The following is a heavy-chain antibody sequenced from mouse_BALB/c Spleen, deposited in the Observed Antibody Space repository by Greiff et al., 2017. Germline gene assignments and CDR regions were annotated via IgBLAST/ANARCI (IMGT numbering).Heavy chain of an antibody. D-gene: IGHD4-1*01. Sequence: VQRVESGPGLVAPSQSLSITCTVSGFSLTSYGVHWVRQPPGKGLEWLGVIWAGGSTNYNSALMSRLSISKDNSKSQVFLKMNSLQTDDTAMYYCARDFAVTGPYFDYWGQGTTLTVSS. V-gene: IGHV2-9*02. CDR1: GFSLTSYG. CDR3: ARDFAVTGPYFDY. CDR2: IWAGGST. J-gene: IGHJ2*01.